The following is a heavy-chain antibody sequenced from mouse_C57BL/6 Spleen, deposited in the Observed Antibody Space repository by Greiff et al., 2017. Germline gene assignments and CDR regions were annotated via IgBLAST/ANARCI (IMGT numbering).Heavy chain of an antibody. CDR1: GYSFTSYY. D-gene: IGHD4-1*01. CDR2: IYPGSGNT. Sequence: LMESGPELVKPGASVKISCKASGYSFTSYYIHWVKQRPGQGLEWIGWIYPGSGNTKYNEKFKGKATLTADTSSSTAYMQLSSLTSEDSAVYYCARGTGMDYWGQGTTLTVSS. CDR3: ARGTGMDY. J-gene: IGHJ2*01. V-gene: IGHV1-66*01.